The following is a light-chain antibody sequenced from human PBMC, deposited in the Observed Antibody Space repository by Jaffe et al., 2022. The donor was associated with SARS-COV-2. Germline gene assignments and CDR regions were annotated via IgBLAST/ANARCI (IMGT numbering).Light chain of an antibody. CDR1: QDINSW. CDR2: AAS. CDR3: QQANIFPGT. Sequence: DIQMTQSPSSVSASVGDRVTITCRASQDINSWLAWYQQKPGKAPKLLIYAASNLHSGVPSRFSGSGSGTDFTLTISSLQPEDFATYYCQQANIFPGTFGPGTKVHIK. J-gene: IGKJ3*01. V-gene: IGKV1D-12*01.